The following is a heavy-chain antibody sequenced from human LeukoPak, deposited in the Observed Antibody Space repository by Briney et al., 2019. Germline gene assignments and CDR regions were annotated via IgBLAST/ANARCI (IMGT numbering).Heavy chain of an antibody. CDR3: ARDVPLRYYDSSGYYGGAFDY. V-gene: IGHV3-21*01. J-gene: IGHJ4*02. CDR1: GFTFSSYS. Sequence: WGSLRLSCAASGFTFSSYSMNWVRQAPGKGLEWVSSISSSSSYIYYADSVKGRFNISRDNAKYSLYLQMNSLRAEDTAVYYCARDVPLRYYDSSGYYGGAFDYWGQGTLVTVSS. CDR2: ISSSSSYI. D-gene: IGHD3-22*01.